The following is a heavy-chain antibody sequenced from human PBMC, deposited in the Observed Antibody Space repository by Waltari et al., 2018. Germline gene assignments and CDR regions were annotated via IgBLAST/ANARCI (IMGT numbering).Heavy chain of an antibody. V-gene: IGHV3-7*04. CDR3: ARGGLDSSWYWRN. D-gene: IGHD6-13*01. CDR2: IKQAGSEK. CDR1: GFTFSRHW. Sequence: EVQLVESGGGLVQPGGSLRLSCAASGFTFSRHWMTWVRQAPGKGLEWVANIKQAGSEKYYVDSVKGRFTISRDNAKSSLYLQMESLRGDDTAVYYCARGGLDSSWYWRNWGQGTLVTVSS. J-gene: IGHJ4*02.